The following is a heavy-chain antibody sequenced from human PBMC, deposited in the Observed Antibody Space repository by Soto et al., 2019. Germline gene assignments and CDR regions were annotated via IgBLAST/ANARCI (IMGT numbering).Heavy chain of an antibody. CDR2: IYYSGST. D-gene: IGHD3-10*01. CDR3: ARLYYYGSGSYYHNWFDP. Sequence: SETLSLTCTVSGGSISSGRYYWSWIRQHPGKGLEWIGYIYYSGSTYYNPSLKSRVTISVDTSKNQFSLKLSSVTAADTAVYYCARLYYYGSGSYYHNWFDPWGQRTLVTVSS. CDR1: GGSISSGRYY. V-gene: IGHV4-31*03. J-gene: IGHJ5*02.